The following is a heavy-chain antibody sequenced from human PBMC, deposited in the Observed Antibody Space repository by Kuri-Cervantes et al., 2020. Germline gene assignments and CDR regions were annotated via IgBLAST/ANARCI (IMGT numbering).Heavy chain of an antibody. CDR2: INHDRTT. CDR1: GGSFSGYY. D-gene: IGHD3-22*01. Sequence: SQTLSLTCAVYGGSFSGYYWTWVRQPPGRGLEWIGEINHDRTTNYNPSLKSRVSISVDTSKNQFSLNLRSVTAADTALYYCARDPDTTGFFPFDIWGQGTMVTVSS. V-gene: IGHV4-34*01. J-gene: IGHJ3*02. CDR3: ARDPDTTGFFPFDI.